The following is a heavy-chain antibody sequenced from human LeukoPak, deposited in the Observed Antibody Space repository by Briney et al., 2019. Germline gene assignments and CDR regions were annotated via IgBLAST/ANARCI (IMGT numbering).Heavy chain of an antibody. CDR3: ARHGRTLAGKSSDY. CDR1: GYSFTNYW. Sequence: RGESLKISCKGSGYSFTNYWIGWVRQLPGKGLEWMGLIYPGDSDTRYSPSFQGQVTISADKSISTAYLQWSSLKASDTAIYYCARHGRTLAGKSSDYWGQGTLVTVSS. D-gene: IGHD6-19*01. J-gene: IGHJ4*02. V-gene: IGHV5-51*01. CDR2: IYPGDSDT.